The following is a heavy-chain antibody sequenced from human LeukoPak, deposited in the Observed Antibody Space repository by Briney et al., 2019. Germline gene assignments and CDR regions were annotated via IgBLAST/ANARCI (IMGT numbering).Heavy chain of an antibody. Sequence: GGSLRLSCAASGFTFSDSSIHWVRQASGKGLEWIGLMEKELNGYATAYAASVRGRFTISRDDSQNTAYLQMDSLKTEDTALYYCTRDSGTYNWLDPWGQGTLVTVSS. CDR1: GFTFSDSS. J-gene: IGHJ5*02. CDR2: MEKELNGYAT. V-gene: IGHV3-73*01. D-gene: IGHD1-26*01. CDR3: TRDSGTYNWLDP.